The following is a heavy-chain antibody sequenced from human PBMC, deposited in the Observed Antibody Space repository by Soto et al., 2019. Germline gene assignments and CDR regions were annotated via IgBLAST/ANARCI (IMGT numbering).Heavy chain of an antibody. CDR2: MNPNSGNT. CDR1: GYTFTSYD. Sequence: PSVKVSCQASGYTFTSYDINWVRQATGQGLEWMGWMNPNSGNTGYAQKFQGRVTMTRNTSISTAYMELSSLRSEDTAVYYCARGVGAMHYYYYGMDVWGQGTTVTVSS. CDR3: ARGVGAMHYYYYGMDV. V-gene: IGHV1-8*01. J-gene: IGHJ6*02. D-gene: IGHD1-26*01.